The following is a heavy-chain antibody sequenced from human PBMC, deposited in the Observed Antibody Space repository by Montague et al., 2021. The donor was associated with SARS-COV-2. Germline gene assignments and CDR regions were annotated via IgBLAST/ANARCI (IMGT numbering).Heavy chain of an antibody. Sequence: SETLSLTCTVSGGSITGYYWSWLRRSPGKGLEWIAYIYDGGAANXNPSLVSRVTISTDTSKNQLSLKVNSVTAADTAVYYCVRDHPYGGHRGAYDIWGQGTVVTVSS. V-gene: IGHV4-59*01. CDR1: GGSITGYY. D-gene: IGHD4-17*01. CDR3: VRDHPYGGHRGAYDI. J-gene: IGHJ3*02. CDR2: IYDGGAA.